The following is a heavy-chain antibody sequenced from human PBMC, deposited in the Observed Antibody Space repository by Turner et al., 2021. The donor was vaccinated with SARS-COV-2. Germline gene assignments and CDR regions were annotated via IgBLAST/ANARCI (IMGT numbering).Heavy chain of an antibody. CDR3: AGRLWLRGAFDI. V-gene: IGHV4-31*03. CDR2: RYYSGST. D-gene: IGHD5-18*01. Sequence: QVQLQESGPGLVKPSPTLSLTCTVSGGSISSGGYYWSWIRQHPGKGVEWIGNRYYSGSTYYNSSLKSRFTITVDTSKNQFSLKLSSVTAADTAVYYCAGRLWLRGAFDIWGQGTMVTVSS. CDR1: GGSISSGGYY. J-gene: IGHJ3*02.